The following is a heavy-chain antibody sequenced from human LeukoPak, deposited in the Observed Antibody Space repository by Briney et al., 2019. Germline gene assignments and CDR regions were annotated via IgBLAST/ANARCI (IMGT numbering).Heavy chain of an antibody. J-gene: IGHJ4*02. V-gene: IGHV4-39*01. D-gene: IGHD6-25*01. CDR2: IGYRGDI. Sequence: SETPSLTSTVSGGSISSDAYFWAWIRQPPEKGLEWVASIGYRGDIYYNPSLKSRVTISVDTSKNLFSLKLSSMTAADTAVYYCARLSGRSGAFDYWGQGTLVTVSS. CDR1: GGSISSDAYF. CDR3: ARLSGRSGAFDY.